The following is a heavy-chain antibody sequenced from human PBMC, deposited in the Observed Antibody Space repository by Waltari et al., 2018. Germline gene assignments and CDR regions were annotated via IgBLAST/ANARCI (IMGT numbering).Heavy chain of an antibody. Sequence: QVQLVQSGAEVKKPGASVKVSCKVSGYTLTELSMHWVRQAPGKGLEWMGGLVTKDGETTEARKVQGRVTMTEDTSTDTAYMELSSLRSEDTAVYYCLSGLRQLVVVYWGQGTLVTVSS. CDR1: GYTLTELS. CDR3: LSGLRQLVVVY. D-gene: IGHD6-6*01. J-gene: IGHJ4*02. CDR2: LVTKDGET. V-gene: IGHV1-24*01.